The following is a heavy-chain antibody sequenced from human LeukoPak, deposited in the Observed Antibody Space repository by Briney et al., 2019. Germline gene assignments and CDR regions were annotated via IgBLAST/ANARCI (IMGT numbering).Heavy chain of an antibody. J-gene: IGHJ3*01. D-gene: IGHD3-16*01. CDR2: MKGDGSEI. CDR1: GFIFSTYW. V-gene: IGHV3-7*01. CDR3: ARPAYTAAYDL. Sequence: GGSLRLSCAASGFIFSTYWMMWARQAPGKGLEWVANMKGDGSEIHYVDSVKGRFTISRDNAKNSLYLEMNSLRPEDTAVYYCARPAYTAAYDLWGQGTMVTVSS.